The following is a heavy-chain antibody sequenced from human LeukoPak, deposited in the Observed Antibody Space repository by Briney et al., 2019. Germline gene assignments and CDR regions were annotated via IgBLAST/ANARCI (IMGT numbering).Heavy chain of an antibody. J-gene: IGHJ5*02. CDR2: IRSKAYGGTT. CDR1: GFTFGDYA. V-gene: IGHV3-49*04. D-gene: IGHD2-2*01. CDR3: TRDHYCGSTSCQNWFDP. Sequence: GGSLRLSCTASGFTFGDYAMSWVRQAPGKGLEWVGFIRSKAYGGTTEYAASVKGRFTISRDDSKSIAYLQMNSLKTEDTAVYYCTRDHYCGSTSCQNWFDPWGQGTLVTVSS.